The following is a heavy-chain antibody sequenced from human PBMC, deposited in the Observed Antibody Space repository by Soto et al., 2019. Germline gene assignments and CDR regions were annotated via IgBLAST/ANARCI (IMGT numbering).Heavy chain of an antibody. CDR2: INAGNGNT. V-gene: IGHV1-3*01. Sequence: ASVKVSCKASGYTFTSYAMHWVRQAPGQRLEWMGWINAGNGNTKYSQKFQGRVTITRDTSASTAYMELSSLKTEDTAVYYCTTVSIVATTLYYYYGMDVWGQGTTVTVS. D-gene: IGHD5-12*01. CDR3: TTVSIVATTLYYYYGMDV. J-gene: IGHJ6*02. CDR1: GYTFTSYA.